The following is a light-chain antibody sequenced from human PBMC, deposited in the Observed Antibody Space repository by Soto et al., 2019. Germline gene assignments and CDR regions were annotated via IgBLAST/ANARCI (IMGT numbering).Light chain of an antibody. CDR2: GAS. Sequence: EIVMTQSSATLSLSPVEIFILSFIASQSINSDLAWYKQKPGQAPRFLIYGASTRATGIPARFSGSGSGTQFTITISSLQYEDSELYYCKNYNNWQWTVGQG. V-gene: IGKV3-15*01. CDR3: KNYNNWQWT. J-gene: IGKJ1*01. CDR1: QSINSD.